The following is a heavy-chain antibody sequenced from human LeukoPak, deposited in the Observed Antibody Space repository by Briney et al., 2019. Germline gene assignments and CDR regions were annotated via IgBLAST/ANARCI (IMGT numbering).Heavy chain of an antibody. Sequence: SETLSLTCAVYGGSFGGYYWSWIRQPPGKGLEWIGEINHSGSTNYNPSLKSRVTISVDTSKNQFSLKLSSVTAADTAVYYCAGGSRGFDYWGQGTLVTVSS. CDR3: AGGSRGFDY. J-gene: IGHJ4*02. V-gene: IGHV4-34*01. CDR2: INHSGST. CDR1: GGSFGGYY.